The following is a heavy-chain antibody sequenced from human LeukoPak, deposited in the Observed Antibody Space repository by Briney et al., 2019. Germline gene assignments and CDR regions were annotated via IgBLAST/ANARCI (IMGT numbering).Heavy chain of an antibody. CDR1: GFTFSSYG. Sequence: GGSLRLSCAASGFTFSSYGMSWVRQAPGKGLEWVSIISGSGSSTNYADSVKGRFTISRDNSKNTLYLQMNSLRAEDTAVYYCAKEADSSGDYSDYCEYWGQGTLVTVSS. V-gene: IGHV3-23*01. CDR3: AKEADSSGDYSDYCEY. D-gene: IGHD3-22*01. CDR2: ISGSGSST. J-gene: IGHJ4*02.